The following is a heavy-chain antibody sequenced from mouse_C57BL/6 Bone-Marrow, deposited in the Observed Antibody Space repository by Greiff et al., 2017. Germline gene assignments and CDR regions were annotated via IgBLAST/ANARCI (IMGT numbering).Heavy chain of an antibody. V-gene: IGHV1-39*01. CDR1: GYSFTDYN. Sequence: VQLQQSGPELVKPGASVKISCKASGYSFTDYNMNWVKQSNGQSLEWIGVINPNYGSTSYNQKFKGKATLTVDQSSNTAYMQLNSLTSEDSAVYYCARYYSNNDYAMDYWGQGTSVTVSS. CDR2: INPNYGST. J-gene: IGHJ4*01. CDR3: ARYYSNNDYAMDY. D-gene: IGHD2-5*01.